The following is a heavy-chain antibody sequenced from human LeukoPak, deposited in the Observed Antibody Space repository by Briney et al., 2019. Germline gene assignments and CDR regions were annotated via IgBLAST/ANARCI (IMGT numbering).Heavy chain of an antibody. J-gene: IGHJ6*02. Sequence: ASVKVSCKASGYTFTGYYMHWVRQAPGQGLEWMGWINPNSGGTNNAQKFQGRVTMTRDTSISTAYMELSRLRSDDTAVYYCARDEGPKGMDVWGQGTTVTVSS. CDR2: INPNSGGT. CDR3: ARDEGPKGMDV. V-gene: IGHV1-2*02. CDR1: GYTFTGYY.